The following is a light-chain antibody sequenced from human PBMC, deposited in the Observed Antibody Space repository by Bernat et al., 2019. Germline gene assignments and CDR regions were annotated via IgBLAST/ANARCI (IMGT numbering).Light chain of an antibody. V-gene: IGKV3-20*01. J-gene: IGKJ1*01. CDR3: QPYGSSPWT. CDR2: GAS. CDR1: QSVSSIY. Sequence: EIVLTQSPGTVSLSPGERATLSCRASQSVSSIYLAWYQHKPGQAPRSLIYGASSRATGIPDRFSGSGSGTDFTLTISRLEPEDFAVYYCQPYGSSPWTFGQGTKVEI.